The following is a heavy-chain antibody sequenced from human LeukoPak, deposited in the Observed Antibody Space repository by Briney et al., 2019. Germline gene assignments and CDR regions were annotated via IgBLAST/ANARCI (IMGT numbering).Heavy chain of an antibody. Sequence: PGRSLRLSCAASGFPFDGYAMLWVRQVPGKGLEWVSGISWNSDSLGYADSVKGRFTISRDNAKKSLYLQMNSLRAEDTAFYYCAKDSGTKQHYYYMDVWGRGTTVTVS. D-gene: IGHD3-10*01. CDR1: GFPFDGYA. CDR2: ISWNSDSL. CDR3: AKDSGTKQHYYYMDV. J-gene: IGHJ6*03. V-gene: IGHV3-9*01.